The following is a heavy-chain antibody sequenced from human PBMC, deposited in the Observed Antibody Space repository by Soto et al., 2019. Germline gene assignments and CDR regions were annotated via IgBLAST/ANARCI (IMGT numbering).Heavy chain of an antibody. V-gene: IGHV1-18*01. CDR2: ISAYNGNT. J-gene: IGHJ4*02. CDR1: GYPFTSYG. CDR3: ARGVAATTFDY. Sequence: GSVKVCFKASGYPFTSYGISLVRQAPGQGLEWMGWISAYNGNTNYAQKLQGRVTMTTDTSTSTAYMELRSLRSDDTAVYYCARGVAATTFDYWGQGTLVTV. D-gene: IGHD2-15*01.